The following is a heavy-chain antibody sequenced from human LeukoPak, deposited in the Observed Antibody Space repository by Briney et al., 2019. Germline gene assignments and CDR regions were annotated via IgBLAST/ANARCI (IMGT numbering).Heavy chain of an antibody. CDR1: GGSFSGYY. D-gene: IGHD3-16*01. J-gene: IGHJ6*03. V-gene: IGHV4-34*01. CDR2: IHHSGGT. CDR3: ARRRSGGGTYYYYYYMDV. Sequence: PSETLSLTCVVSGGSFSGYYWSWIRQAPGKGLEWIGEIHHSGGTNYNPSLKSRVTISADTSKNQFSLKLSSVTAADTAVYYCARRRSGGGTYYYYYYMDVWGKGTTVIVSS.